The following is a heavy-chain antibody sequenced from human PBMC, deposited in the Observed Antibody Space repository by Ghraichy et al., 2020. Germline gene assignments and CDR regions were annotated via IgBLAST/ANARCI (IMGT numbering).Heavy chain of an antibody. D-gene: IGHD3-22*01. CDR2: IIPVSGIA. Sequence: SVKVSCRPSGGSFGTYAVNWVRQAPGQGLEWMGGIIPVSGIANYAQKFQGAITITADKSASTVYVDLSSLRSEATAVYYCVAGVANYYDSYYYGLDVWGQGTSVTVSS. J-gene: IGHJ6*02. CDR3: VAGVANYYDSYYYGLDV. V-gene: IGHV1-69*10. CDR1: GGSFGTYA.